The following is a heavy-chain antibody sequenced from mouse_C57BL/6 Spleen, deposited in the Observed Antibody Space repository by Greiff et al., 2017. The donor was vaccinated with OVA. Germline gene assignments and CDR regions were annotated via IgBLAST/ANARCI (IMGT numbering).Heavy chain of an antibody. V-gene: IGHV1-59*01. CDR2: IDPSDSYT. J-gene: IGHJ3*01. Sequence: QVHVKQPGAELVRPGTSVKLSCKASGYTFTSYWLHWVKQRPGQGLEWIGVIDPSDSYTNYNQKFKGKATLTVDTSSSTAYMQLSSLTSEDSAVYYCARRGDYEAWFAYWGQGTLVTVSA. CDR1: GYTFTSYW. CDR3: ARRGDYEAWFAY. D-gene: IGHD2-4*01.